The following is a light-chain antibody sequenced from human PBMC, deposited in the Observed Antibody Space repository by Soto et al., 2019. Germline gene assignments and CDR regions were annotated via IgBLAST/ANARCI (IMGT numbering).Light chain of an antibody. J-gene: IGLJ2*01. CDR1: SSDVGTYNY. Sequence: QSALTQPASVSGSPGQSITISCTGTSSDVGTYNYVSWYQQHPGKAPKLMIYDVSNWPSGVSDRFSGSKSGNTASLTISGLQAEDEADYYCRSYTSSRTSVVFGGGTKLTVL. V-gene: IGLV2-14*01. CDR3: RSYTSSRTSVV. CDR2: DVS.